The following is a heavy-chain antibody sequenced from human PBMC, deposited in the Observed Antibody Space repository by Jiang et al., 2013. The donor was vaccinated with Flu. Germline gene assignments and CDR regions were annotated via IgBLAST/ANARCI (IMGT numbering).Heavy chain of an antibody. CDR3: TRGKYTAFDY. Sequence: QTLSLTCAVSGDSLFTTSVAWNWIRQSPSRGLEWLGRTYYRSKWSYDYAVSFKSRITVTPDTSRNEFSPQLNSMTPEDTAVYYCTRGKYTAFDYWGQGNPGHRLL. V-gene: IGHV6-1*01. CDR1: GDSLFTTSVA. D-gene: IGHD5-18*01. J-gene: IGHJ4*02. CDR2: TYYRSKWSY.